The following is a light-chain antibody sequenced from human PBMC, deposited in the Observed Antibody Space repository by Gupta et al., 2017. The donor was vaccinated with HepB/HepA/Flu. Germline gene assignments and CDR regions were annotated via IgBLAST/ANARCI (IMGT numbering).Light chain of an antibody. Sequence: DIQMTQSPSSLSASVGDRVTITCRASQGISNSLAWYQQRPGKVPKLLIYAASTLQSGLPSRFSGSGSGTDFTLTISSLQPEDVATYYCQKYNSAPWTFGQGTKVEIK. V-gene: IGKV1-27*01. CDR1: QGISNS. CDR2: AAS. CDR3: QKYNSAPWT. J-gene: IGKJ1*01.